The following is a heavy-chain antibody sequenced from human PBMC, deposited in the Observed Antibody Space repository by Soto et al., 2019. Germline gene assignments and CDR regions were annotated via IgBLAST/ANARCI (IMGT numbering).Heavy chain of an antibody. V-gene: IGHV3-53*01. Sequence: GGSLRLSCAVSGFTVSYNYMNWVRQAPGKGLEWVSVIYRGGDTFYADSLKGRFTISRDNSKNTLYLQMNCLRAEDTAVYYCARGMYGSGSYYIGDAFDMWGQGTMVTVSS. D-gene: IGHD3-10*01. CDR1: GFTVSYNY. CDR2: IYRGGDT. CDR3: ARGMYGSGSYYIGDAFDM. J-gene: IGHJ3*02.